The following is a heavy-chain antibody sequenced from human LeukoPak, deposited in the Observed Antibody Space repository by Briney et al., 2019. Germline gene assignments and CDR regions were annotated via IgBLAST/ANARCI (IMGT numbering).Heavy chain of an antibody. CDR1: GFTFSNYG. CDR3: AKEGYDFWSGYPYYFDY. D-gene: IGHD3-3*01. V-gene: IGHV3-23*01. CDR2: ISGSGGST. Sequence: GSLRLSCAASGFTFSNYGMSWVRQAPGKGLEWVSAISGSGGSTYYADSVKGRFTISRDNSKNTLYLQMNSLRAEDTAVYYCAKEGYDFWSGYPYYFDYWGQGTLVTVSS. J-gene: IGHJ4*02.